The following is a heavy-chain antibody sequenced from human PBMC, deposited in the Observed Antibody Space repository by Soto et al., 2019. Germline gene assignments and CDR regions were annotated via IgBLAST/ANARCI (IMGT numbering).Heavy chain of an antibody. CDR2: IYPGDSDT. J-gene: IGHJ3*02. D-gene: IGHD6-6*01. Sequence: AESLKISCNGSGYIFTSYWIGWVRQMPGKGLEWMGIIYPGDSDTRYSPSFQGQVTISADKSISTAYLQWSSLKASDTAMYYCAIPAPLRAAHDAFDIWGQGTMVTVSS. V-gene: IGHV5-51*01. CDR1: GYIFTSYW. CDR3: AIPAPLRAAHDAFDI.